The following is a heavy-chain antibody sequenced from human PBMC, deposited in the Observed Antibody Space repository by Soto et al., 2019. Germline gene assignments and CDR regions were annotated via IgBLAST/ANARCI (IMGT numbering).Heavy chain of an antibody. J-gene: IGHJ4*02. D-gene: IGHD6-13*01. CDR2: INPSGGST. CDR1: GYTFTSYY. CDR3: AREFGIAAAGADFDS. Sequence: QVQLVQSGAEVKKPGASVKVSCKASGYTFTSYYMHWVRQAPGQGLEWMGIINPSGGSTSYAQKFQGRVTMTRDTSTSTVYMELSSLRSEDTAVYYCAREFGIAAAGADFDSWGQGTLVTVSS. V-gene: IGHV1-46*01.